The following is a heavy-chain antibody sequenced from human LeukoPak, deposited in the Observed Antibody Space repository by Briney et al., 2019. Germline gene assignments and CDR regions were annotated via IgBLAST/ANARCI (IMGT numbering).Heavy chain of an antibody. Sequence: PGGSLRLSCAASGFAFSSSAMHWVRQSPGKGLEWLAILSFDGSQNYYADSVKGRFTISRDNSKNTLYLRINSLSFDDTAIYYCARDTSSVPHSINWANNRFDPWGQGTLVTVSS. J-gene: IGHJ5*02. CDR3: ARDTSSVPHSINWANNRFDP. V-gene: IGHV3-30*03. D-gene: IGHD1-1*01. CDR1: GFAFSSSA. CDR2: LSFDGSQN.